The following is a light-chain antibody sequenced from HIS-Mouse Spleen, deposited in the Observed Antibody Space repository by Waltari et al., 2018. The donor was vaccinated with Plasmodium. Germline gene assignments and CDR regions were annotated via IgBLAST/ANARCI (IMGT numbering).Light chain of an antibody. Sequence: SYELTQPPSVSVSPGHTASITCSGDNLGDKYACWYQQKPAQSPVLVIYQDSKRPSGIPGRFSGSNSGNTATLTISGTQAMDEADYYCQAWDSSTVVFGGGTKLTVL. J-gene: IGLJ2*01. CDR1: NLGDKY. CDR2: QDS. V-gene: IGLV3-1*01. CDR3: QAWDSSTVV.